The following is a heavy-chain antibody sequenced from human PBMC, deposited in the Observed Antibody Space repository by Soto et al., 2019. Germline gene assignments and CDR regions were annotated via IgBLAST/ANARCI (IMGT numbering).Heavy chain of an antibody. J-gene: IGHJ5*02. CDR2: INVYNGNT. D-gene: IGHD3-3*01. V-gene: IGHV1-18*01. CDR1: GYTFTSYS. CDR3: AGILAVGGSDP. Sequence: QVQLVQSGAEVKKPGASVKVSCKTSGYTFTSYSISWVRQAPGQGLEWMGWINVYNGNTKYAQNLQGRVTMTTDTSTSTANRELRPLRSNATAVYYWAGILAVGGSDPWGEGPLAT.